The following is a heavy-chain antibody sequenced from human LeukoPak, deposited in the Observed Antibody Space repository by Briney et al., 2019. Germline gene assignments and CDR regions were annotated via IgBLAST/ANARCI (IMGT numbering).Heavy chain of an antibody. V-gene: IGHV3-48*03. D-gene: IGHD1-26*01. CDR2: ISSNGLTT. CDR3: ARLRGSGSYLEL. CDR1: GFTFSSYE. Sequence: GGSLRLSCAASGFTFSSYEMNWVRQAPGEGLDWVSYISSNGLTTYYADSVKGRFTISRDNAKNSLYLQMNSLRVDDTALYYCARLRGSGSYLELWGPGNLVNVLS. J-gene: IGHJ4*02.